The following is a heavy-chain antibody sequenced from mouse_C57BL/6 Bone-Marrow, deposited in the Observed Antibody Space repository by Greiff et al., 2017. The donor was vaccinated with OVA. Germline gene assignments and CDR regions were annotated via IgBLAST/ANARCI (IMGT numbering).Heavy chain of an antibody. CDR2: ISDGGSYT. J-gene: IGHJ3*01. CDR1: GFTFSSYA. V-gene: IGHV5-4*01. CDR3: ARDPRLGRRAWFAY. Sequence: EVMLVESGGGLVKPGGSLKLSCAASGFTFSSYAMSWVRQTPEKRLEWVATISDGGSYTYYPDNVKGRFTISRDNAKNNLYLQMSHLKSEDTAMYYCARDPRLGRRAWFAYWGQGTLVTVSA. D-gene: IGHD4-1*01.